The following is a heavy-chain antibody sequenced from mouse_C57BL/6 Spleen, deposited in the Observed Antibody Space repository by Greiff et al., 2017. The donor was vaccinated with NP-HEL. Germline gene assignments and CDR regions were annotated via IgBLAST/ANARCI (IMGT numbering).Heavy chain of an antibody. J-gene: IGHJ4*01. CDR1: GYAFTNYL. CDR2: INPGSGGT. V-gene: IGHV1-54*01. CDR3: ARYSNYAMDY. Sequence: QVQLQQSGAELVRPGTSVKVSCKASGYAFTNYLIEWVKQRPGQGLEWIGVINPGSGGTNYNEKFKGKATLTADKSSSPAYMQLSSLTSEDSAVYFCARYSNYAMDYWGQGTSVTVSS.